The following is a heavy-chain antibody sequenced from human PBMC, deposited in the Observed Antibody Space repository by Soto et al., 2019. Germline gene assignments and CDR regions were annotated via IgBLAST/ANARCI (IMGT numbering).Heavy chain of an antibody. CDR3: ARAGVRGYYYDSSGYYNFDY. D-gene: IGHD3-22*01. Sequence: SVKVSCKASGGTFSSYAISWVRQAPGQGLEWMGGIIPIFGTANYAQKFQGRVTITADESASTAYMELSSLRSEDTAVYYCARAGVRGYYYDSSGYYNFDYWGQGTLVTVSS. CDR1: GGTFSSYA. CDR2: IIPIFGTA. J-gene: IGHJ4*02. V-gene: IGHV1-69*13.